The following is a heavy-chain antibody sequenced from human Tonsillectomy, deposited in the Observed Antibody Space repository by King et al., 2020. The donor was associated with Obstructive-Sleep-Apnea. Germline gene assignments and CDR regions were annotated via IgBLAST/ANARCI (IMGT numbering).Heavy chain of an antibody. CDR3: TWMTTVTTIDF. V-gene: IGHV3-15*01. J-gene: IGHJ4*02. Sequence: DVQLVESGGGLVKPGGSLRVSCAVSGITFRDAWMSWVRQAPGKGLEWVGRIKSQGGGGTTDYAAPVKGRFIISRDDSKKTRYLQMNSLKIEDTAVYYCTWMTTVTTIDFWGQGTQVTVSS. CDR1: GITFRDAW. CDR2: IKSQGGGGTT. D-gene: IGHD4-17*01.